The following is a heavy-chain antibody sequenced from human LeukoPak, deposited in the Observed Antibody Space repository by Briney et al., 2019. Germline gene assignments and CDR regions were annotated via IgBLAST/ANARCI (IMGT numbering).Heavy chain of an antibody. Sequence: SVKVSCKASGGTFSSYAISWVRQAPGQGLEWMGGIIPIFGTANYAQKFQGRVTITTDESTSTAYMELSSLRSEDTAVYYCARGGPDCSGGSCYRRDYYYYMDVWGKGTTVTVSS. V-gene: IGHV1-69*05. CDR3: ARGGPDCSGGSCYRRDYYYYMDV. CDR2: IIPIFGTA. CDR1: GGTFSSYA. J-gene: IGHJ6*03. D-gene: IGHD2-15*01.